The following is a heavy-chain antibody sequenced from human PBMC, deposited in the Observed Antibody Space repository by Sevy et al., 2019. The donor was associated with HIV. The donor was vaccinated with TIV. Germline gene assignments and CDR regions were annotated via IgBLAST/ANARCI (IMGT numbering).Heavy chain of an antibody. Sequence: GGSLRLSCAASGFTFSSYEMHWVRQLRGGGLEWVSAIGIAGDTFYADSVRDRFTISRENARNSLHLQMNSLRAGDSATYYCAREGLSSSSDGFGIWGQGTMVTVSS. J-gene: IGHJ3*02. D-gene: IGHD6-6*01. CDR2: IGIAGDT. CDR3: AREGLSSSSDGFGI. CDR1: GFTFSSYE. V-gene: IGHV3-13*01.